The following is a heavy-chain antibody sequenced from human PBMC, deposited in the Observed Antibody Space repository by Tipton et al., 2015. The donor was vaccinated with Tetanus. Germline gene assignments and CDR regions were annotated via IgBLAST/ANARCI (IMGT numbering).Heavy chain of an antibody. CDR1: GGSTSSYY. CDR2: IHYSGDT. CDR3: ARVGLHVVAGTGQYYFDY. J-gene: IGHJ4*02. Sequence: TLSLTCTVSGGSTSSYYWSWIRQPPGKGLEWIGYIHYSGDTNYNYNPSLQSRLTISVDTSKNQFSLNLGSVTAADTAVYYCARVGLHVVAGTGQYYFDYWGRGTLVTVSS. D-gene: IGHD6-19*01. V-gene: IGHV4-59*01.